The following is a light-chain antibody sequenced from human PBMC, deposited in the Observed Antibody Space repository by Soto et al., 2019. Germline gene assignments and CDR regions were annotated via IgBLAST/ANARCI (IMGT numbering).Light chain of an antibody. CDR3: HQYNNWPRT. Sequence: IVMTQSPATLSVSPGERATLSCRASQSVSSNLAWYQQKPGQAPSLLIYAASTRATGVPARFSGSGSGTEFTLTISSLQSEDFAVYYCHQYNNWPRTFGQGTKVDIK. CDR1: QSVSSN. J-gene: IGKJ1*01. CDR2: AAS. V-gene: IGKV3-15*01.